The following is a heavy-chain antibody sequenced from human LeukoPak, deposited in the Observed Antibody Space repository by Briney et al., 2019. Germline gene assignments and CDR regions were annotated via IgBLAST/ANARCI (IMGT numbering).Heavy chain of an antibody. Sequence: SQTLSLTCTVSGGSISSGDFYWSWIRQPPGKGLEWIGYIYHSGSTYYNPSLKSRVTISVDRSKNQFSLKLSSVTAADTAVYYCAISPGYYYMDVWGKGTTVTVSS. CDR1: GGSISSGDFY. CDR2: IYHSGST. V-gene: IGHV4-30-2*01. CDR3: AISPGYYYMDV. J-gene: IGHJ6*03.